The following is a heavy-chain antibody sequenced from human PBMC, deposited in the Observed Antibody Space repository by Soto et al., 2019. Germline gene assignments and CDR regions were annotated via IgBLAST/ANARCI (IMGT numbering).Heavy chain of an antibody. J-gene: IGHJ6*02. CDR3: AKRDRLRRQYYYYGMDV. CDR2: ISGSGGST. D-gene: IGHD5-12*01. V-gene: IGHV3-23*01. CDR1: GFTFSSYA. Sequence: PGGSLRLSCAASGFTFSSYAMSWVRQAPGKGLEWVSAISGSGGSTYYADSVKGRFTISRDNSKNTLYLQMNSLRAEDTAVYYCAKRDRLRRQYYYYGMDVWGQGTTVTVSS.